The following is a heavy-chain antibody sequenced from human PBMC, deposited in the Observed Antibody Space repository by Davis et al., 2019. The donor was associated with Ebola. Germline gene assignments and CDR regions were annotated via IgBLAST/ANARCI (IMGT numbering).Heavy chain of an antibody. CDR3: ARPLGSGGSPAAGAFDI. D-gene: IGHD1-26*01. Sequence: GESLKISCAASGFTFSSYWMSWVRQAPGKGLEWVANIKQDGSEKYYVDSVKGRFTISRDNAKNSLYLQMNSLRAEDTAVYYCARPLGSGGSPAAGAFDIWGQGTMVTVSS. CDR1: GFTFSSYW. CDR2: IKQDGSEK. J-gene: IGHJ3*02. V-gene: IGHV3-7*01.